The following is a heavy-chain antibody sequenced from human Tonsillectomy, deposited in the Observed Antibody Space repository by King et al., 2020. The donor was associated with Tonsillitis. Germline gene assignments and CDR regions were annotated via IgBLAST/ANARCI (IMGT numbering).Heavy chain of an antibody. CDR1: GYTFTSYY. Sequence: QLVQSGAEVKKPGASVKVSCKASGYTFTSYYMHWVRQAPGQGLEWMGMINPSGGSTSYAQKFQGRVTMTRDTSTNTVYMELSSLRSEDTAVYYCARDRPCSSASCYGGSWFDPWGQGTLVTVCS. V-gene: IGHV1-46*01. CDR3: ARDRPCSSASCYGGSWFDP. D-gene: IGHD2-2*01. J-gene: IGHJ5*02. CDR2: INPSGGST.